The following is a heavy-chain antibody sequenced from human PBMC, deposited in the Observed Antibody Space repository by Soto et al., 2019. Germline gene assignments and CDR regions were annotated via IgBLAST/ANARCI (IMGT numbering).Heavy chain of an antibody. Sequence: SETLSLTCRVSGCSISSSSYFWGWIRQHPGKGLEWIGYIYYSGGTYYNPSLKSRVTISVDTSKNQFSLELSSVTAADTAVYYCASIYDSSGYYYGNNWFDPWGQGTLVTVSS. J-gene: IGHJ5*02. D-gene: IGHD3-22*01. V-gene: IGHV4-31*03. CDR1: GCSISSSSYF. CDR2: IYYSGGT. CDR3: ASIYDSSGYYYGNNWFDP.